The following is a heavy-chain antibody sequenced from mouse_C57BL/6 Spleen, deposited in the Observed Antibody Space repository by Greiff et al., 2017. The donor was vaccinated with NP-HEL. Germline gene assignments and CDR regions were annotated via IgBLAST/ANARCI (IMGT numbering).Heavy chain of an antibody. J-gene: IGHJ1*03. CDR3: ARGGGYGRWFWYFDV. CDR2: INPNNGGT. Sequence: EVQLQQSGPELVKPGASVKISCKASGYTFTDYYMNWVKQSHGKSLEWIGDINPNNGGTSYNQKFKGKATLTVDKSSSTAYMELRSLTSEDSAVYYCARGGGYGRWFWYFDVWGTGTTVTVSS. V-gene: IGHV1-26*01. D-gene: IGHD2-3*01. CDR1: GYTFTDYY.